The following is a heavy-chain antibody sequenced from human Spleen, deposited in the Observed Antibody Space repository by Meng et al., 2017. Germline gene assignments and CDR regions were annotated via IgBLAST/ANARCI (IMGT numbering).Heavy chain of an antibody. CDR1: GFTFSIYD. V-gene: IGHV3-23*01. CDR3: AKDVGGMIDSLFEY. Sequence: EVQVLESGGGLVQPGGSLRLSCAASGFTFSIYDMNWVRQAPGKGLEWVSVINGRGDWTNSADSVKGRLTISRDNSKNTMYLQMNSLRAEDTAVYYCAKDVGGMIDSLFEYWGQGTLVTVSS. CDR2: INGRGDWT. D-gene: IGHD2-21*01. J-gene: IGHJ4*02.